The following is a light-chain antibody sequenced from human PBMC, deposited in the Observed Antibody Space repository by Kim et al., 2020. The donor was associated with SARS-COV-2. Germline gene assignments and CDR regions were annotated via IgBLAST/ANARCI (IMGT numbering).Light chain of an antibody. V-gene: IGKV1D-12*01. Sequence: DIQMTQSPSSVSASAGDRVTITCRASQDIGSSLAWYQQKPGKAPKLLIYTVSGLQSGVPSRFSGSGSGTDFTLTINSLQPEDFATYYCQQAKNFPWTFGQGTKVDI. CDR3: QQAKNFPWT. J-gene: IGKJ1*01. CDR2: TVS. CDR1: QDIGSS.